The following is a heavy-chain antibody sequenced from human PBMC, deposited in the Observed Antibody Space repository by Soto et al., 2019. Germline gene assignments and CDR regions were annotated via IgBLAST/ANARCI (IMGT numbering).Heavy chain of an antibody. D-gene: IGHD3-16*02. CDR3: ARVWGSYRAPSGGAGFDP. V-gene: IGHV1-18*04. CDR1: GYAFTSNA. Sequence: ASVKVSCKTSGYAFTSNAITWVRQAPGQGLEWMGWISTYDGNADYAQKFQGRVTMTTDTSTSTAFMALRSLRSDDTAVYYCARVWGSYRAPSGGAGFDPWGQGTLVTVSA. CDR2: ISTYDGNA. J-gene: IGHJ5*02.